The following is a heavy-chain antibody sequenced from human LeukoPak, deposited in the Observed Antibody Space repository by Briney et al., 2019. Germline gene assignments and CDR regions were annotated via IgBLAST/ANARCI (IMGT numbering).Heavy chain of an antibody. D-gene: IGHD1-26*01. CDR1: GFTFSNYG. J-gene: IGHJ4*02. Sequence: PGGSLRLSCAASGFTFSNYGVHWVRQAPGKGLEWVAVISHDGSNKYYADSVKGRFTISRDNSLNTLYLQMNSLRAEDTAVYYCAKDPARWWEQLRYYFDYWGQGTLVTVSS. V-gene: IGHV3-30*18. CDR3: AKDPARWWEQLRYYFDY. CDR2: ISHDGSNK.